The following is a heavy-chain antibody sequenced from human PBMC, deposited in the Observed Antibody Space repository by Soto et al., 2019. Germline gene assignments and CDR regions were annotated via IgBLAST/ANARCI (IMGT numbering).Heavy chain of an antibody. D-gene: IGHD1-1*01. CDR1: GGSISSYY. Sequence: QVQLQESGPGLVKHSETLSLTCTVSGGSISSYYWSLIRQPPGKGLEWIGYINYSGSTNHNPSLKSRVTTSVDTSKNQFSLKLSPVTAADTAVYYCARVWTFHWYFDLWGRGTLVTVSS. CDR3: ARVWTFHWYFDL. CDR2: INYSGST. V-gene: IGHV4-59*01. J-gene: IGHJ2*01.